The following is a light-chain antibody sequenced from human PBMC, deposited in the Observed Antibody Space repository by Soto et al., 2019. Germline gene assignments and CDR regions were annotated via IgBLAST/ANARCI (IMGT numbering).Light chain of an antibody. CDR2: GAS. CDR1: QSISTW. CDR3: KQYRRYS. Sequence: DIQMNQSPSTLTASVGDRVTITCRASQSISTWLAWYQQKPGKAPSRLIYGASSLKSGVPSRISGSGSGTECTLTIISLQPNDFATYYCKQYRRYSFGQGTKVVI. J-gene: IGKJ1*01. V-gene: IGKV1-5*01.